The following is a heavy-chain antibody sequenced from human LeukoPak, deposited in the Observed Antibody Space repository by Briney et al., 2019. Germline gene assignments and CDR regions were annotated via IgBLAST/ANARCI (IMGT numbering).Heavy chain of an antibody. CDR1: GGSISSSSYY. CDR3: ARYHYPLGWYSSGLNWFDP. Sequence: PSETLSLTCTVSGGSISSSSYYWGWIRQPPGKGLEWIGSIYYSGSTYYNPSLKSRVTISVDTSKNQFSLKLSSVTAAGTAVYYCARYHYPLGWYSSGLNWFDPWGQGTLVTVSS. J-gene: IGHJ5*02. V-gene: IGHV4-39*01. CDR2: IYYSGST. D-gene: IGHD6-19*01.